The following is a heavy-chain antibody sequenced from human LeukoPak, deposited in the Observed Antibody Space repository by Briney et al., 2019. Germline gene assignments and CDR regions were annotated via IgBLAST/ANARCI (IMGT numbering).Heavy chain of an antibody. V-gene: IGHV1-69*13. CDR3: ARNGDVGYCSSTSCQDAFDI. CDR2: IIPIFGTA. CDR1: GCTFSSYA. Sequence: PSASVKVSCKASGCTFSSYAISWVRQPPGQGLEWIGGIIPIFGTANNPPNIRGRVTITADESTSTAYMELSSLRSEDTAVYYCARNGDVGYCSSTSCQDAFDIWGQGTMVTVSS. D-gene: IGHD2-2*01. J-gene: IGHJ3*02.